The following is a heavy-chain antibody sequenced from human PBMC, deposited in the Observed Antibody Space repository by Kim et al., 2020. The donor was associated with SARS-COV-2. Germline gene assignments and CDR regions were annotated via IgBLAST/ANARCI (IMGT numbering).Heavy chain of an antibody. Sequence: SETLSLTCTISDASISHYYLSWIRQPPGKGLEWIGYLYDTGSADYSPSFKSRVTISVDKSKNQFSLKVTSVTAADTAVYYCARTDGSGRFSSAMDVWGQGTSVIVSS. J-gene: IGHJ6*02. CDR3: ARTDGSGRFSSAMDV. D-gene: IGHD3-10*01. CDR2: LYDTGSA. CDR1: DASISHYY. V-gene: IGHV4-59*01.